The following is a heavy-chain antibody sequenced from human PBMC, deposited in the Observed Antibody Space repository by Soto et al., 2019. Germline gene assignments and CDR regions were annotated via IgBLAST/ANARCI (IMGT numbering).Heavy chain of an antibody. V-gene: IGHV3-15*01. D-gene: IGHD6-19*01. Sequence: GSLIVRCASSGFTCSDALMSWVRQAPGKGLEWVGLIKKKTDGGTTDYAAPVKGRFTISRDDSKNTVYLQMSSLKTEDTAVYYCRTQWRDWGQRTLVPVSS. CDR3: RTQWRD. CDR1: GFTCSDAL. CDR2: IKKKTDGGTT. J-gene: IGHJ4*02.